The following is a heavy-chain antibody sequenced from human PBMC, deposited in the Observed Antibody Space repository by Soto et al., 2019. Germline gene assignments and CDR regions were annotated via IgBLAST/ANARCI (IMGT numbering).Heavy chain of an antibody. D-gene: IGHD6-13*01. CDR1: GFTFDDYA. J-gene: IGHJ1*01. CDR2: INWNSGSI. CDR3: VKDESINWYSGHFRH. V-gene: IGHV3-9*01. Sequence: EVQLVGSGGGLVQPGRSLRLSCAASGFTFDDYAMHWVRQAPGKGLEWVSGINWNSGSIGYGDSVKGRFAISRDNAKNSLHLQMNSLSAEDTAFYYCVKDESINWYSGHFRHWGQGTLVTVSS.